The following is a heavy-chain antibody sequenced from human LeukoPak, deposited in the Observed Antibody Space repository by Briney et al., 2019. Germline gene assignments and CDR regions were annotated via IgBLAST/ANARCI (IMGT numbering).Heavy chain of an antibody. Sequence: GGSLRLSCAASGFTFDDYGMSWVRQAPGKGLEWVASINWNGGSTGYADSVKGRFTISRDDAKTSLYLQMKSLRADDTALYYCARRPLVCGGDCYYMDVWGKGTTVTVSS. CDR1: GFTFDDYG. J-gene: IGHJ6*03. V-gene: IGHV3-20*04. D-gene: IGHD2-21*01. CDR2: INWNGGST. CDR3: ARRPLVCGGDCYYMDV.